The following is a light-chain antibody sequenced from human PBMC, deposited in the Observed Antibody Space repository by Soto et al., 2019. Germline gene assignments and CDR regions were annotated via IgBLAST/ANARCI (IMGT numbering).Light chain of an antibody. CDR1: QGISSY. J-gene: IGKJ4*01. Sequence: AIRMTQSPSSLSASTGDRVTITCRASQGISSYLAWYQQKPGKAPKLLIYAASTLQSGVPSRFSGSRYGTDFTLNISRLQSEDLVNYQCQQYYSYLPFTSVGGTKVDIK. CDR2: AAS. V-gene: IGKV1-8*01. CDR3: QQYYSYLPFT.